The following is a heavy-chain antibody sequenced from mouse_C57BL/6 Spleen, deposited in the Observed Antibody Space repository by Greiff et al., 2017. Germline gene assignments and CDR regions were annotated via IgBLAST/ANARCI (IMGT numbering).Heavy chain of an antibody. V-gene: IGHV1-74*01. CDR2: IHPSDSDT. Sequence: QVQLKQPGAELVKPGASVKVSCKASGYTFTSYWMHWVKQRPGQGLEWIGRIHPSDSDTNYNQKFKGKATLTVDKSSSTAYMQLSSLTSEDSAVYYCAMGYGSSSYWYFDVWGTGTTVTVSS. CDR1: GYTFTSYW. D-gene: IGHD1-1*01. CDR3: AMGYGSSSYWYFDV. J-gene: IGHJ1*03.